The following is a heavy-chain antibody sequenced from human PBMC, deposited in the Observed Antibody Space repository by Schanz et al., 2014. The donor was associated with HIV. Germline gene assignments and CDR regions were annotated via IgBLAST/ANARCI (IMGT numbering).Heavy chain of an antibody. Sequence: QVQLVQSGAEVKKPGSSVKVSCKASGDTFSSYAISWVRQAPGQGLEWMGGILPIFPAANYAQKFQGRVTITADKSTSTAYMELSSLRSEDTAVYYCASRRSSWGFYYGLDVWGQGSTVTVSS. CDR1: GDTFSSYA. J-gene: IGHJ6*02. CDR3: ASRRSSWGFYYGLDV. V-gene: IGHV1-69*06. CDR2: ILPIFPAA. D-gene: IGHD3-3*01.